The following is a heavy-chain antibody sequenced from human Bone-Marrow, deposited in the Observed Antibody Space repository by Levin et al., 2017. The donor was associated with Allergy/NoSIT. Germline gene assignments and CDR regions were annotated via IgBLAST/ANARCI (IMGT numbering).Heavy chain of an antibody. Sequence: TGGSLRLSCAASGFTFSNYGMHWVRQAPGKGLEWVAVIWYDGSNKYYADSVKGRFTISRDNSKNTLFLQMNSLRAEDTAVYYCARAPIVAYWYFDYWGQGTLVTVSS. D-gene: IGHD2-15*01. CDR1: GFTFSNYG. CDR3: ARAPIVAYWYFDY. V-gene: IGHV3-33*01. CDR2: IWYDGSNK. J-gene: IGHJ4*02.